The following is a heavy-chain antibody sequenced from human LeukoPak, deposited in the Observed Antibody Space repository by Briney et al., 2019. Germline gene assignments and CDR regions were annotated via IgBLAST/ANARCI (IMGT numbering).Heavy chain of an antibody. CDR2: IYPGDSDT. D-gene: IGHD3-10*01. CDR3: ARLSQGLLLWFGFDY. Sequence: GESLKISCKGSGYSFTSYWIGWVRQMPGKGLEWMGIIYPGDSDTRYSPPFQGQVTISADKSISTAYLQWSSLKASDTAMYYCARLSQGLLLWFGFDYWGQGTLVTVSS. CDR1: GYSFTSYW. J-gene: IGHJ4*02. V-gene: IGHV5-51*01.